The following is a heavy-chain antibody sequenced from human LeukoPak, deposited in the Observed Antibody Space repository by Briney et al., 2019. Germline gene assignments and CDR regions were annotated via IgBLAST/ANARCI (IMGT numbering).Heavy chain of an antibody. CDR1: GGSFSGYY. J-gene: IGHJ4*02. V-gene: IGHV4-34*01. Sequence: SETLSLTCAVYGGSFSGYYWTWIRQPPGKGLEWIGEINHSGSTNYNPSLKSRVTISVDTSKNQFSLKVSSVTAADTAVYYCARDPDFWSGYYNFDYWGQGTLVTVSS. CDR3: ARDPDFWSGYYNFDY. CDR2: INHSGST. D-gene: IGHD3-3*01.